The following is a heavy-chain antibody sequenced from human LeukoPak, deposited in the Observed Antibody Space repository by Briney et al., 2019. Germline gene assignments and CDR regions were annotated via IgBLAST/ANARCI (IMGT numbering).Heavy chain of an antibody. V-gene: IGHV3-30-3*01. CDR3: ARDGSQWLLAYYYGMDV. Sequence: GGSLRLSCAASGFTFSSYAMHWVRQAPGKGLEWVAVISYDGSNKYYADSVKGRFTISRDNSKNTLYLQMNSLRAEDTAVYYCARDGSQWLLAYYYGMDVWGQGTTVTVSS. CDR2: ISYDGSNK. J-gene: IGHJ6*02. CDR1: GFTFSSYA. D-gene: IGHD3-22*01.